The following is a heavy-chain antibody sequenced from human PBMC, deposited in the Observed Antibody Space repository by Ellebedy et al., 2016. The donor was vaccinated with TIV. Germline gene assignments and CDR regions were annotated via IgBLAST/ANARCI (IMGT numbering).Heavy chain of an antibody. D-gene: IGHD2-15*01. Sequence: MPSETLSLTCAVYGGSFSGYYWSWIRQPPGKGLEWIGEMYPSGSTKYNPSLKSRVTISSDTSKNQFSLNVSSVTAADTAVYYCARHLPGTATSFDYWGQGTLVTVSS. CDR2: MYPSGST. CDR3: ARHLPGTATSFDY. V-gene: IGHV4-34*01. J-gene: IGHJ4*02. CDR1: GGSFSGYY.